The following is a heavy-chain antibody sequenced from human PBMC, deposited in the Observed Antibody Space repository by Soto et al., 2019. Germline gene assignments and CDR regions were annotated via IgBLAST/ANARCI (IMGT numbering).Heavy chain of an antibody. D-gene: IGHD6-6*01. Sequence: QQATGQGLEWMGRIIPILGIANYAQKFQGRVTITADKSTSTAYMELSSLRSEDTAVYYCARGSSSAPAPSEYWGQGTLVTVSS. J-gene: IGHJ4*02. CDR2: IIPILGIA. CDR3: ARGSSSAPAPSEY. V-gene: IGHV1-69*04.